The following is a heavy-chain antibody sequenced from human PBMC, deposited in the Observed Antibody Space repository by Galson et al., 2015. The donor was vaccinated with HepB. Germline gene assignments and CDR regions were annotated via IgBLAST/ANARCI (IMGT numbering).Heavy chain of an antibody. D-gene: IGHD6-19*01. CDR1: GFSFTSYN. CDR3: ARAPIAVAGYEVDSYYYGLDV. Sequence: SLRLSCAASGFSFTSYNMSWVRQAPGKGLEWVSCISSNSKYIYYPDSVQGRFTISRDNARHSLSLRMNSLRAEDTAVYFCARAPIAVAGYEVDSYYYGLDVWGQGTTVTVSS. CDR2: ISSNSKYI. V-gene: IGHV3-21*01. J-gene: IGHJ6*02.